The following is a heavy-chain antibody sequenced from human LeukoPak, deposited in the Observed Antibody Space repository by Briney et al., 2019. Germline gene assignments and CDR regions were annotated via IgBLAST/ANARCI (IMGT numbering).Heavy chain of an antibody. D-gene: IGHD3-10*01. V-gene: IGHV3-66*01. CDR2: INSGGDT. J-gene: IGHJ4*02. CDR3: ARGDGFMIRD. CDR1: GGSISGYI. Sequence: ETLSLTCTVSGGSISGYIWSWVRQAPGKGLEWVSLINSGGDTHSADSVKGRFTISRDNSKNTLYLQMNSLRVEDTAVYYCARGDGFMIRDWGQGTLVTVSS.